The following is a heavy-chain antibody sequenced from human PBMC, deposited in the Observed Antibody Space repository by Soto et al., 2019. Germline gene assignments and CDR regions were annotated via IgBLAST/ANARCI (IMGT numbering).Heavy chain of an antibody. Sequence: QVQLQESGPGLVKPSETLSLTCTVSGGSISSYYWSWIRQPPGKGLEWIGYIYYSGSTTYNPSLKSRVTISVHTSKNQFSLKLSSVTAADTAVYYCARRYGYSFEYWGQGTLVTVSS. J-gene: IGHJ4*02. CDR3: ARRYGYSFEY. D-gene: IGHD1-1*01. CDR1: GGSISSYY. V-gene: IGHV4-59*08. CDR2: IYYSGST.